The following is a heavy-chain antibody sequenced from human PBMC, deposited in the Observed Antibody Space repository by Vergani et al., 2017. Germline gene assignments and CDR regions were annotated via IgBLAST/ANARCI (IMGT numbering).Heavy chain of an antibody. CDR1: GFTFSDHY. V-gene: IGHV3-72*01. J-gene: IGHJ6*03. CDR3: ARGEKLRVGDYYYYYYMDV. D-gene: IGHD5-12*01. CDR2: TRNKANSYTT. Sequence: EVQLVESGGGLVQPGRSLRLSCAASGFTFSDHYMDWVRQAPGKGLEWVGRTRNKANSYTTEYAASAKGRFTISRDDSKNSLYLQMNSLKTEDTAVYYCARGEKLRVGDYYYYYYMDVWGKGTTVTVSS.